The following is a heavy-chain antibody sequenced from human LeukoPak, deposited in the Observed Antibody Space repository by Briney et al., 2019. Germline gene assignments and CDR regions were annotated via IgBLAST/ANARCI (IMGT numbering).Heavy chain of an antibody. CDR1: GFTFSSSG. V-gene: IGHV3-30*02. CDR3: ARDSSGWYASRGQFDY. D-gene: IGHD6-19*01. J-gene: IGHJ4*02. CDR2: IRYDGSNK. Sequence: GGSLRLSCAASGFTFSSSGMHWVRQAPGKGLEWVAFIRYDGSNKYYADSVKGRFTISRDNSKNTLYLQMNSLRAEDTAVYYCARDSSGWYASRGQFDYWGQGTLVTVSS.